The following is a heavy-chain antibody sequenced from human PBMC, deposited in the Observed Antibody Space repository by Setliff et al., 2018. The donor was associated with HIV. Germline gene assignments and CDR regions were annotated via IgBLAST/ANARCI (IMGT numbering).Heavy chain of an antibody. CDR3: ARGHPIVPTGLVSFYFDH. CDR2: IDHSGST. V-gene: IGHV4-34*01. Sequence: SETLSLTCTVYGGSSSGYHWSWIRQSPGKGLEWIGEIDHSGSTDDNPSLKSRVTISVDTSKNQFSLKLSSVSAADTAVYYCARGHPIVPTGLVSFYFDHWGQGTLVTVSS. J-gene: IGHJ4*02. CDR1: GGSSSGYH. D-gene: IGHD2-2*01.